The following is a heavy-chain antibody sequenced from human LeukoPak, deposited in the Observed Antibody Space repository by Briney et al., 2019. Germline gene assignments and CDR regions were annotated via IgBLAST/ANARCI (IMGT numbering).Heavy chain of an antibody. CDR3: ARDAGYGYDRFDY. V-gene: IGHV3-7*01. CDR2: IKEDGSDK. J-gene: IGHJ4*02. D-gene: IGHD5-18*01. CDR1: GFIFSSYW. Sequence: GGSLRLSCAASGFIFSSYWMAWVRQAPGKGLEWVTNIKEDGSDKNYVESLKGRFTISRDNAKNSLYLQMDSLRAEDTSVYYCARDAGYGYDRFDYWGQGTQVTVSS.